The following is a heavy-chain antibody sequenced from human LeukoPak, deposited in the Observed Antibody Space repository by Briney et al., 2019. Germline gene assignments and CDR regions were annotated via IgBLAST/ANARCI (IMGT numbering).Heavy chain of an antibody. J-gene: IGHJ4*02. CDR2: ISGSGGST. CDR1: GFTFSSYG. D-gene: IGHD4-11*01. CDR3: AKDSTVTTTPDY. V-gene: IGHV3-23*01. Sequence: GGSLRLSCAASGFTFSSYGMHWVRQAPGKGLEWVSVISGSGGSTYYADSVKGRFTISRDNSKNTLYLQMNSLRAEDTAVYYCAKDSTVTTTPDYWGQGTLVTVSS.